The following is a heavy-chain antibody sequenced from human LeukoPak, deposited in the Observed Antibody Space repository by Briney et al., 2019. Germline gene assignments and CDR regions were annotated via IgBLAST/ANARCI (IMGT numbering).Heavy chain of an antibody. V-gene: IGHV1-3*01. Sequence: ASVKVSCKASGYIFTAYAIHWVRQAPGQGLEWMGWINAGNGITKYSQKLQGRVTITRDTSATTVYMELSSLRSEDTALYYCARDFGSSSGYYWFDPWGQGTLVTVSS. D-gene: IGHD6-19*01. CDR1: GYIFTAYA. CDR3: ARDFGSSSGYYWFDP. CDR2: INAGNGIT. J-gene: IGHJ5*02.